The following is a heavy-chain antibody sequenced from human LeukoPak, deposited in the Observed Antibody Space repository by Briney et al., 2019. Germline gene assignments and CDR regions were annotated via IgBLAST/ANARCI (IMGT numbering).Heavy chain of an antibody. CDR3: ARITYSSSRDGNDY. CDR1: GFSFSNYG. V-gene: IGHV3-33*01. J-gene: IGHJ4*02. Sequence: SGGSLRLSCAASGFSFSNYGMHWVRQAPGKGLEWVAVIWFNGDNKYYADSVKGRFTISRDNSKNTLYLQMNSLRAEDTAVYYCARITYSSSRDGNDYWGQGTLVTVSS. CDR2: IWFNGDNK. D-gene: IGHD6-13*01.